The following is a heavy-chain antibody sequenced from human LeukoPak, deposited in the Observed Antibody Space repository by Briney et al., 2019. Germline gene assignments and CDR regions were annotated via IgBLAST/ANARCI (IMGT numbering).Heavy chain of an antibody. CDR3: AKDLLLWFGEPPNWFDP. CDR1: GYTFTSYG. J-gene: IGHJ5*02. CDR2: ISAYNGNT. D-gene: IGHD3-10*01. V-gene: IGHV1-18*01. Sequence: ASVKVSCKASGYTFTSYGISWVRQAPGQGLEWMGWISAYNGNTNYAQKLQGRVTMTTDTSTSTAYMELRSLRSDDTAVYYCAKDLLLWFGEPPNWFDPWGQGTLVTVSS.